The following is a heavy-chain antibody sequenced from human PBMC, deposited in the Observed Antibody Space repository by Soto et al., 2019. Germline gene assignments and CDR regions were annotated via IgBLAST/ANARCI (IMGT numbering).Heavy chain of an antibody. J-gene: IGHJ5*02. CDR1: GGSISSGGYS. CDR3: ARARYCSSTSCYTPASWFDP. Sequence: SETLSLTCAVSGGSISSGGYSWSWIRQPPGKGLEWIGYIYHSGSTYYNPSLKSRVTISVDRSKNQFSLKLSSVTAADTAVYYCARARYCSSTSCYTPASWFDPWGQGTLVTVS. V-gene: IGHV4-30-2*01. CDR2: IYHSGST. D-gene: IGHD2-2*02.